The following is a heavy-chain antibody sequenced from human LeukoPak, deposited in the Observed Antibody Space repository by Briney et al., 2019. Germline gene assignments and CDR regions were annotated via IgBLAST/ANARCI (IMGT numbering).Heavy chain of an antibody. J-gene: IGHJ4*02. D-gene: IGHD4-17*01. Sequence: PSETLSLTCAVYGGSFSGYYWSWIRQPPGKGLEWIGEINHSGSTNYNPSLKSRVTISVDTSRNQFSLRLSSVTAADTAVYYCARVVGYADYPDYFDYWGQGTLVTVSS. V-gene: IGHV4-34*01. CDR3: ARVVGYADYPDYFDY. CDR1: GGSFSGYY. CDR2: INHSGST.